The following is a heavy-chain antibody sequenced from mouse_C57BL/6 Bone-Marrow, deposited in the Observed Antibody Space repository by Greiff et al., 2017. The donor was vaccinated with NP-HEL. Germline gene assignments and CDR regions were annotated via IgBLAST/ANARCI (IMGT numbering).Heavy chain of an antibody. V-gene: IGHV1-52*01. Sequence: QVQLQQPGAELVRPGSSVKLSCKASGYTFTSYWMHWVKQRPIQGLEWIGNIDPSDSATHYNQKFKDKATLTVDKSSSTAYMQLSSLTSEDSAVYYCARGGYYFYWGQGTTLTVSS. J-gene: IGHJ2*01. CDR2: IDPSDSAT. CDR3: ARGGYYFY. D-gene: IGHD2-3*01. CDR1: GYTFTSYW.